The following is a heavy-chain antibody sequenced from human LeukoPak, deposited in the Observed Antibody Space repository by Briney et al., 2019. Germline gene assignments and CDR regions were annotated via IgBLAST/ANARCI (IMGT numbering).Heavy chain of an antibody. D-gene: IGHD4-23*01. CDR1: GGTFSSYA. CDR3: ARSHDYGGTSFDY. V-gene: IGHV1-69*05. J-gene: IGHJ4*02. Sequence: GASVKVSCKASGGTFSSYAISWMRQAPGQGLEWMGRIIPIFGTANYAQKFQGRVTITTDESTSTAYMELSSLRSEDTAVYYCARSHDYGGTSFDYWGQGTLVTVSS. CDR2: IIPIFGTA.